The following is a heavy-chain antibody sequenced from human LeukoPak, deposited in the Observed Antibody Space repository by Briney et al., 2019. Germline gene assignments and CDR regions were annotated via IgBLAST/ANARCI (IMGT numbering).Heavy chain of an antibody. D-gene: IGHD1-26*01. CDR3: AKGRRSYPLSFDY. CDR2: NSWASGSI. V-gene: IGHV3-9*01. CDR1: AFTFDDYA. J-gene: IGHJ4*02. Sequence: SLRPSCAASAFTFDDYAMHWVRQAPGRGLEGVSGNSWASGSIGYAASVKGRFTISRDNAKNSLYLQMNSLRAEDTAVYYCAKGRRSYPLSFDYWGQGTLVTVSS.